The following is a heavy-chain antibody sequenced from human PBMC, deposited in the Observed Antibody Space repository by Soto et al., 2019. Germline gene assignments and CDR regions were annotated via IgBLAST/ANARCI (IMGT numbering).Heavy chain of an antibody. CDR3: TKNGRSGGSGPNWFDP. V-gene: IGHV3-23*01. Sequence: EVQLLESGGGLVQPGGSLRLSCAASGFTFNSYVMSWVRQAPGKGLEWVSGISGSGSDTYYADSVKGRFTISRDNSKNTRYLQMNSLRAEDTALYYCTKNGRSGGSGPNWFDPWGQGTLVTVSS. CDR1: GFTFNSYV. CDR2: ISGSGSDT. J-gene: IGHJ5*02. D-gene: IGHD2-15*01.